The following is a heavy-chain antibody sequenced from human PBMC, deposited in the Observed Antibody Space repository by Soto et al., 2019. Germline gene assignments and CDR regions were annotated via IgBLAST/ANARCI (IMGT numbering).Heavy chain of an antibody. CDR2: VHYSGST. Sequence: QVQLQESGPGLVKPSQTLSLTCTVSGGSISSGGYYWSWIRQHPGKGLEWIGYVHYSGSTYYNPSVKSRATTSMDTSNNQFSLRLTSVTAADTAVYYCARPTGNRFDSWGQGSLVTVSS. CDR3: ARPTGNRFDS. CDR1: GGSISSGGYY. D-gene: IGHD1-1*01. J-gene: IGHJ4*02. V-gene: IGHV4-31*03.